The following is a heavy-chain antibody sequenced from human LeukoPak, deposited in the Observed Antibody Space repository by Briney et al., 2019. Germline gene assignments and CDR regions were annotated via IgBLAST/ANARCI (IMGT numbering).Heavy chain of an antibody. CDR1: GGSISSSSYY. CDR2: IYYSGST. Sequence: KPSETLSLTCTVSGGSISSSSYYWGWIRQPPGKGLEWIGSIYYSGSTYYNPSLKSRVTISVDTSKNQLSLKLSSVTAADTAVYYCAVLKTIFGVVTPFDYWGQGTLVTVSS. J-gene: IGHJ4*02. D-gene: IGHD3-3*01. V-gene: IGHV4-39*01. CDR3: AVLKTIFGVVTPFDY.